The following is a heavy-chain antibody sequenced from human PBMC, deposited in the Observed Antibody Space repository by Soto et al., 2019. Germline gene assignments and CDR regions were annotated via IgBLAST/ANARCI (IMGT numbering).Heavy chain of an antibody. CDR1: GFTFSSYA. D-gene: IGHD3-22*01. CDR2: ISGSGGST. V-gene: IGHV3-23*01. J-gene: IGHJ3*02. CDR3: AGVSSGYSNAFDI. Sequence: EVQLLESGGGLVQPGGSLRLSCAASGFTFSSYAMSWVRQAPGKGLEWVSAISGSGGSTYYADSVKGRFTITRDNYKNTLYLQTNSLRAEDTAVYYCAGVSSGYSNAFDIWGQGTMVTVSS.